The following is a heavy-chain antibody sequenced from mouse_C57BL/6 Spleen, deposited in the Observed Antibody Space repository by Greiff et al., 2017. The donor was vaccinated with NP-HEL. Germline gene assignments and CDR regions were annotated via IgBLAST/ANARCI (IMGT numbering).Heavy chain of an antibody. Sequence: QVQLQQPGAELVKPGASVKLSCKASGYTFTSYWMHWVKQRPGQGLEWIGMIHPNSGSTNYNEKFKSKATLTVDKSSSTAYMQLSSLTSEDSAVYYWARRETAQAFFDYWGQGTTLTVSS. D-gene: IGHD3-2*02. J-gene: IGHJ2*01. CDR2: IHPNSGST. CDR3: ARRETAQAFFDY. CDR1: GYTFTSYW. V-gene: IGHV1-64*01.